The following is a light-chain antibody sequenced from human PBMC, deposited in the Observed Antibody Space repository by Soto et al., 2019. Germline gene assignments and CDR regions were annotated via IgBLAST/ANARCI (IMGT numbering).Light chain of an antibody. CDR3: CSYAGSSTFYV. J-gene: IGLJ1*01. CDR1: SSDVGSYNL. V-gene: IGLV2-23*02. CDR2: DVS. Sequence: QSALTQPASVSGSPGPSITISCTGTSSDVGSYNLVSWYQQHPGKAPKLMIYDVSKRPSGVSNRFSGSKSGNTASLTISGLQAEDEADYYCCSYAGSSTFYVFVTGTKLTVL.